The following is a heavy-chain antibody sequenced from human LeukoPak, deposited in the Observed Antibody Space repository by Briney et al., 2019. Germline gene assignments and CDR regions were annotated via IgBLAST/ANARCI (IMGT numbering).Heavy chain of an antibody. CDR2: ISSSGGTT. V-gene: IGHV3-23*01. D-gene: IGHD2/OR15-2a*01. CDR1: GFTFSSYA. J-gene: IGHJ4*02. CDR3: AKDRNSWPTNFDS. Sequence: PGGSLRLSCAAPGFTFSSYAVNWVRQAPGKGLEWVSAISSSGGTTYYADSVKGRFSISRDNSKNMLYLQMSSLRAEDTAVYYCAKDRNSWPTNFDSWGQGTLVTVSA.